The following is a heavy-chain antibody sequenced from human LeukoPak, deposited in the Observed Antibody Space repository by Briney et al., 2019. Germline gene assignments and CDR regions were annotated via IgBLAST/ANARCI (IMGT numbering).Heavy chain of an antibody. CDR3: AKGGELLTDFDY. Sequence: PGGSLRLSCTASGFTFSPYSMSWVRQAPGKGLEWVSIISGSGGSTYYADSVKGRFTISRDNSKNTLYLQMNSLRAEDTAVYYCAKGGELLTDFDYWGQGTLVTVSS. D-gene: IGHD1-26*01. CDR1: GFTFSPYS. CDR2: ISGSGGST. J-gene: IGHJ4*02. V-gene: IGHV3-23*01.